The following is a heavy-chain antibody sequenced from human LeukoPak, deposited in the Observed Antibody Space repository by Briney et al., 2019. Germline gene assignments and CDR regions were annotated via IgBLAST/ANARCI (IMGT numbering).Heavy chain of an antibody. V-gene: IGHV3-74*03. CDR3: IRDEALWRLDY. Sequence: GGSLRLSCAASGFTFSNHWMHWVRQAPGKGLVWVSRIDERGSNAMYADSVKGRFSISRDNAKDTVNLQMNSLRAEDTGVYYCIRDEALWRLDYWGQGTLVTVSS. D-gene: IGHD2-21*01. J-gene: IGHJ4*02. CDR2: IDERGSNA. CDR1: GFTFSNHW.